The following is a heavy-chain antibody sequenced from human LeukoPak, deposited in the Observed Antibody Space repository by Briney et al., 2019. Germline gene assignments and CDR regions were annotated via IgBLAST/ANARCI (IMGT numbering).Heavy chain of an antibody. CDR1: GGTMSTNN. Sequence: SETLSLTGTVFGGTMSTNNWGRLRQPPGEGLEWIAYMKYSGNTKYSPSLQSRVSISLDTSKNQFSLKLTSVTSADTAVYYCVPYFTFRDKNYIDVWGKGTTVTVSS. CDR2: MKYSGNT. V-gene: IGHV4-59*01. CDR3: VPYFTFRDKNYIDV. J-gene: IGHJ6*03. D-gene: IGHD3-16*01.